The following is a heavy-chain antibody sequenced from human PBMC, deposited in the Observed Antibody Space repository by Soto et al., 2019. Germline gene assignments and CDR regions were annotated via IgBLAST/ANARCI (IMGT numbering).Heavy chain of an antibody. V-gene: IGHV4-59*01. CDR1: GGSISSYY. D-gene: IGHD1-20*01. CDR3: VGGYNWNPVGAFDI. Sequence: QVQLQESGPGLVKPSETLSLTCTVSGGSISSYYWSWIRQPPGKGLEWIGYIYYSGSTNYNPSLKSRVTISVDTSKNQFSLKLSSVTAADTAVYYCVGGYNWNPVGAFDIWGQGTMVTVSS. J-gene: IGHJ3*02. CDR2: IYYSGST.